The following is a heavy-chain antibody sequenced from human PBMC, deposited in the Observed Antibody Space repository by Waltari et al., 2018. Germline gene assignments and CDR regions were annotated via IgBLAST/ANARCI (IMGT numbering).Heavy chain of an antibody. CDR1: GYTFILFW. Sequence: QVQLVQSGGEVKKPGASVKVSCKASGYTFILFWISRVRQAPGQGLEWMGWISVYNNNIKYGQMFQGRVTMTTDTSTSTAYLELRNLRSDDTAVYYCAREGYYYGSGNYDYHSGMDVWGQGTTVTVSS. J-gene: IGHJ6*02. CDR2: ISVYNNNI. D-gene: IGHD3-10*01. V-gene: IGHV1-18*01. CDR3: AREGYYYGSGNYDYHSGMDV.